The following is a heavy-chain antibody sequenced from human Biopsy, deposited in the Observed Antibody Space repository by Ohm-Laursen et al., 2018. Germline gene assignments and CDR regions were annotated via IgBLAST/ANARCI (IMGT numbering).Heavy chain of an antibody. D-gene: IGHD3-9*01. CDR2: ISYNERT. CDR3: VREPKTGTAEAWYFDL. CDR1: DASVKTSGYF. J-gene: IGHJ2*01. Sequence: SDTLSLTCSVSDASVKTSGYFWAWIRQRPGKGLEWIGYISYNERTHYSPSLTSRLAISFDTSNNRISLQLRSVSVADTAVYYCVREPKTGTAEAWYFDLWGRGSPVTVPS. V-gene: IGHV4-31*03.